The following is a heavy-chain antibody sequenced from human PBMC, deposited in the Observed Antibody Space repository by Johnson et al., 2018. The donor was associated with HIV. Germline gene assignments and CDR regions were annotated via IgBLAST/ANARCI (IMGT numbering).Heavy chain of an antibody. CDR1: GFTVSSNY. J-gene: IGHJ3*02. V-gene: IGHV3-66*01. Sequence: VQLVESGGGFVKPEGSLRLSCAASGFTVSSNYMSWVRQAPGKGLEWVSVIYSGGSTYYAASVKGRFTITRDNSKNTLYLQMNSLMAEDTAVYYCARDSVILVDGAFDIWGQGTMVTVSS. CDR3: ARDSVILVDGAFDI. D-gene: IGHD2-15*01. CDR2: IYSGGST.